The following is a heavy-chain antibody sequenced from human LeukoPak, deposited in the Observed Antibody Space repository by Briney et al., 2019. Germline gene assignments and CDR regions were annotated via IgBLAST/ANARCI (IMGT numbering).Heavy chain of an antibody. J-gene: IGHJ3*02. CDR1: GYTFTSYG. Sequence: ASVKVSCKASGYTFTSYGISWVRQAPGQGLEWMGWINPNSGGTNYAQKFQGRVTMTRDTSISTAYMELSRLRSDDTAVYYCARDAAYDAFDIWGQGTMVTVSS. D-gene: IGHD6-25*01. V-gene: IGHV1-2*02. CDR3: ARDAAYDAFDI. CDR2: INPNSGGT.